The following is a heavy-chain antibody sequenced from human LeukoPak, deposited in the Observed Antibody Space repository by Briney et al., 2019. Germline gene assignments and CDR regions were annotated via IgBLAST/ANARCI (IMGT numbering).Heavy chain of an antibody. V-gene: IGHV4-39*07. J-gene: IGHJ4*02. CDR1: GGSISSSSHY. D-gene: IGHD3-3*01. CDR3: ARAFRITIFGVPRYYFDY. Sequence: PSETLSLTCTVSGGSISSSSHYWGWIRQPPGKGLEWIANINYGGTTYYNPSPKSRVTISVDTSKNQFSLKLSSVTAADTAVYYCARAFRITIFGVPRYYFDYWGQGTLVTVSS. CDR2: INYGGTT.